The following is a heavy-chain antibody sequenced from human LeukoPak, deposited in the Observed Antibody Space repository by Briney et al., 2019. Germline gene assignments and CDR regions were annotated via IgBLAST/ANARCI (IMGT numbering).Heavy chain of an antibody. D-gene: IGHD2-2*01. V-gene: IGHV4-34*01. J-gene: IGHJ5*02. CDR1: GGSFSGYY. Sequence: PSETLSLTCAVYGGSFSGYYWSWIRQPPGKGLEWIGEINHSGSTNYNPSLKSRVTISVDTSKNQFSLKLSSVTAAVTAVYYCARVRRLGYCSSTSCYGNRSPYNWFDPWGQGTLVTVSS. CDR2: INHSGST. CDR3: ARVRRLGYCSSTSCYGNRSPYNWFDP.